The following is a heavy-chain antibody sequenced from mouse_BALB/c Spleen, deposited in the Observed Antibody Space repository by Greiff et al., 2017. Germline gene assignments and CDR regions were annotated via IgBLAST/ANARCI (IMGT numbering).Heavy chain of an antibody. Sequence: EVQGVESGGGLVKPGGSLKLSCAASGFTFSDYYMYWVRQTPEKRLEWVATISDGGSYTYYPDSVKGRFTISRDNAKNNLYLQMSSLRSEDTAMYYCARGPYYYGRSLYFDVWGAGTTVTVSS. V-gene: IGHV5-4*02. CDR3: ARGPYYYGRSLYFDV. CDR1: GFTFSDYY. D-gene: IGHD1-1*01. CDR2: ISDGGSYT. J-gene: IGHJ1*01.